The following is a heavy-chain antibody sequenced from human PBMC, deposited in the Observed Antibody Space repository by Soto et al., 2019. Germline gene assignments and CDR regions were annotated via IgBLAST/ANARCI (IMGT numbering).Heavy chain of an antibody. D-gene: IGHD3-22*01. CDR3: ARVRGDSSGSYYFDH. CDR2: ISSSGTGV. V-gene: IGHV3-11*01. CDR1: GFSLSDYY. Sequence: PGGSLRLSCAVSGFSLSDYYISWIRQAPGEGLEWVSYISSSGTGVHYADSVKGRLTISKDNANNSLYLQMNSLRAEDTAVYYCARVRGDSSGSYYFDHWGQGALVTVSS. J-gene: IGHJ4*02.